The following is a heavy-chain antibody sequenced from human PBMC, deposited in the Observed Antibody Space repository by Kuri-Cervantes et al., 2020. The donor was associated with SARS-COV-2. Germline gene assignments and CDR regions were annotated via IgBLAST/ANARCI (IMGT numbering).Heavy chain of an antibody. V-gene: IGHV3-53*01. D-gene: IGHD2-21*02. J-gene: IGHJ4*02. CDR3: AIGEGGDLPSAWQIDY. CDR2: IYSGGNA. Sequence: GESLKISCEASGFSVRTDYMSWVRQAPGKGLEWVLVIYSGGNAYLADSVKGRFTVSRHNSKNTVYLQMNSLRAEDTAVYYCAIGEGGDLPSAWQIDYWGQGTLVTVSS. CDR1: GFSVRTDY.